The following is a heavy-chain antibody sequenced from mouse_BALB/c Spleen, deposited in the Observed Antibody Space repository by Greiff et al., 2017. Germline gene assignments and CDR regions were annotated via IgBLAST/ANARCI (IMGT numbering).Heavy chain of an antibody. CDR3: ATGTAHWYFDV. Sequence: VQGVESGAELVRPGTSVKISCKASGYTFTNYWLGWVKQRPGHGLEWIGDIYPGGGYTNYNEKFKGKATLTADTSSSTAYMQLSSLTSEDSAVYFCATGTAHWYFDVWGAGTTVTVSS. CDR1: GYTFTNYW. CDR2: IYPGGGYT. J-gene: IGHJ1*01. D-gene: IGHD4-1*01. V-gene: IGHV1-63*02.